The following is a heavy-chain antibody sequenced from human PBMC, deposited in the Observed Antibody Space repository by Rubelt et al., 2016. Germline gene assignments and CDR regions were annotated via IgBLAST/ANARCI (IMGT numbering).Heavy chain of an antibody. J-gene: IGHJ4*02. CDR1: GGSISSYY. D-gene: IGHD2-15*01. V-gene: IGHV4-4*07. CDR3: ARHGCDSVVVVAADLYYFDY. Sequence: QVQLQESGPGLVKPSETLSLTCTVSGGSISSYYWSWIRQPAGKGLEWIGRIYTSGSTNYNPSLKGGVTCLLNTSKNQFALMPGSVTAADTAVYYCARHGCDSVVVVAADLYYFDYWGQGTLVTVSS. CDR2: IYTSGST.